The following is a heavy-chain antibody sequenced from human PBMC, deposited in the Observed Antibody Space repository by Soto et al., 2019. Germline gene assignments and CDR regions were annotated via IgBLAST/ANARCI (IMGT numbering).Heavy chain of an antibody. CDR1: GFSLRSDW. D-gene: IGHD3-10*01. V-gene: IGHV3-7*01. J-gene: IGHJ3*02. CDR3: GTDRWGGAFDM. CDR2: IKEDGSVK. Sequence: EVQMVESGGGLVQPGGSLRLSCAAIGFSLRSDWMAWVRQIPGKGLEFVANIKEDGSVKNYVDSVKGRFSISRDNDKNSLYLQMNSLRAEDTAVYYCGTDRWGGAFDMWGQGTTVTVSS.